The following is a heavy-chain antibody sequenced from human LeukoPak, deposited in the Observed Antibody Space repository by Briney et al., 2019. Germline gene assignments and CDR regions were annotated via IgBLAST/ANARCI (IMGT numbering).Heavy chain of an antibody. J-gene: IGHJ6*02. D-gene: IGHD3-10*01. Sequence: GGSLRLSCAASGFTFSSYGMHWVRQAPGKGLGWVAVISYDGSNKYYADSVKGRFTISRDSSKNTLYLQMNSLRAEDTAVYYCAKERPYYYGSGNNYGMDVWGQGTTVTVSS. CDR1: GFTFSSYG. V-gene: IGHV3-30*18. CDR3: AKERPYYYGSGNNYGMDV. CDR2: ISYDGSNK.